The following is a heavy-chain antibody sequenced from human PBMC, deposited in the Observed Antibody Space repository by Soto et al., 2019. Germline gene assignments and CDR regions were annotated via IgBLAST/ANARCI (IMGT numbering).Heavy chain of an antibody. Sequence: PSETLSLTCAVYGGSFSGYYWSWIRQPPGKGLEWIGEINHSGSTNYNPSLKSRVTISVDTSKNQFSLKLSSVTAADTAVYYCARGESDDSSGKDFDYWGQGTLVTVSS. CDR1: GGSFSGYY. CDR2: INHSGST. V-gene: IGHV4-34*01. J-gene: IGHJ4*02. D-gene: IGHD3-22*01. CDR3: ARGESDDSSGKDFDY.